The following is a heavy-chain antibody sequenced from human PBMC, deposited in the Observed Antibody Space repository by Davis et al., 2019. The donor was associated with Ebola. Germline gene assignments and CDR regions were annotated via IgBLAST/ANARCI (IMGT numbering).Heavy chain of an antibody. Sequence: GESLKISCAASSFPFPTYPMHWVRQAPGKGLEWVAVVSHSEREKFYTDSVKGRFTISRDNSENTLYLQMNSLTADDTAVYYCARAVFHEVLDYWGQGTPVTVSS. D-gene: IGHD3-3*01. CDR2: VSHSEREK. V-gene: IGHV3-30*04. J-gene: IGHJ4*02. CDR1: SFPFPTYP. CDR3: ARAVFHEVLDY.